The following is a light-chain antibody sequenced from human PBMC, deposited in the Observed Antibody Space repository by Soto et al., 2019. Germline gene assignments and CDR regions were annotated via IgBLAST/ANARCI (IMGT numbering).Light chain of an antibody. J-gene: IGLJ1*01. CDR1: NSDVGGYNY. CDR3: SSYTSISTLYV. V-gene: IGLV2-14*01. CDR2: EVS. Sequence: QSALTQHASVSGSPGQSITISCTGTNSDVGGYNYVSWYQQHPGKAPELMIYEVSHRPSGVSNRFSGSKSDNTASLTISGLQAEDEADYYCSSYTSISTLYVFGTGTKV.